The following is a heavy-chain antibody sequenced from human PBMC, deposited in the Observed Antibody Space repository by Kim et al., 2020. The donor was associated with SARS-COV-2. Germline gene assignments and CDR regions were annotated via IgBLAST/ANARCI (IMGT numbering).Heavy chain of an antibody. CDR2: IYYSGST. Sequence: SETLSLTCTVSGGSISSSSYYWGWIRQPPGKGLEWIGSIYYSGSTYYNPSLKSRVTISVDTSKNQFSLKLSSVTAADTAVYYCARQPGSGGSYYRGAFDIWGQGTMVTVSS. CDR3: ARQPGSGGSYYRGAFDI. CDR1: GGSISSSSYY. J-gene: IGHJ3*02. V-gene: IGHV4-39*01. D-gene: IGHD1-26*01.